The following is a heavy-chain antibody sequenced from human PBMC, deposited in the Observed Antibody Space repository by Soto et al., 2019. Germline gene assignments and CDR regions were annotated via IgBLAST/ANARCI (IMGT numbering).Heavy chain of an antibody. V-gene: IGHV3-48*01. D-gene: IGHD5-12*01. J-gene: IGHJ6*02. CDR1: GCTISSYS. CDR3: ARDLVANTYYGMDV. CDR2: ISSSSSTI. Sequence: GGSLRLSCAAAGCTISSYSMNWVRPAPGKGLEWVSYISSSSSTIYYADSVKGRFTISRDNSKNTLYLQMNSLRAEDTAVYYCARDLVANTYYGMDVWGQGTTVTVSS.